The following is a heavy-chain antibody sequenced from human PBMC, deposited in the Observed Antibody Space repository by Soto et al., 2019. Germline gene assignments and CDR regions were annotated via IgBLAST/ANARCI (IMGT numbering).Heavy chain of an antibody. CDR3: AVGLGYCSSTSCYTVDY. CDR1: GYAFTSYG. CDR2: ISAYNGNT. J-gene: IGHJ4*02. V-gene: IGHV1-18*01. D-gene: IGHD2-2*02. Sequence: SLKGYCKSSGYAFTSYGIGWGRKKTGQGLEWMGWISAYNGNTNYAQKLQGRVTMTTDTSTSTAYMELRSLRSDDTAVYYCAVGLGYCSSTSCYTVDYWGQGTLVTV.